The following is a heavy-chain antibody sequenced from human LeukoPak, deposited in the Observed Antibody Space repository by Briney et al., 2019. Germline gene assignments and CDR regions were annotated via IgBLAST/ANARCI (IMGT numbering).Heavy chain of an antibody. Sequence: ASVKVSCKASGYTFTGYYIHWVRQAPGQGLEWMGIINPGDGTTSYAQKFQGRVTMTRDTSTSTVYMELRSLRSEDTAVYYCARAPANKYDSGLSEDYWGQGTLVTVSS. CDR3: ARAPANKYDSGLSEDY. V-gene: IGHV1-46*01. J-gene: IGHJ4*02. CDR2: INPGDGTT. D-gene: IGHD3-22*01. CDR1: GYTFTGYY.